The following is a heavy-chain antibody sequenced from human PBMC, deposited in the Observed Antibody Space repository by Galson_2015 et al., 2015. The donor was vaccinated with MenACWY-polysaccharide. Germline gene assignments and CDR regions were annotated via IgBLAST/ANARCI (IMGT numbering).Heavy chain of an antibody. Sequence: GTLSPPRAVSGFSLSSGYFWGWVRGPPGGGVGWVGGIYHSGSTYYNPPLKSRVPISVDTSKNQFSLKLSSVTAADTAVYYCARVEKYSGSYYILHWGQGTLVTVSS. V-gene: IGHV4-38-2*01. J-gene: IGHJ4*02. CDR2: IYHSGST. CDR3: ARVEKYSGSYYILH. D-gene: IGHD1-26*01. CDR1: GFSLSSGYF.